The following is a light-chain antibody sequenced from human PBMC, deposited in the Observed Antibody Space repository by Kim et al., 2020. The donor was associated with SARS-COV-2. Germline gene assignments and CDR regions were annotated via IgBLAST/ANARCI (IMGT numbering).Light chain of an antibody. Sequence: SVGDRVTVPCRASQDISSYLTWYQHKPGEAPKLLVYTASTLQSGVPSRFIGSGAGTDFTLPISSLQPKDFATYYCQQLGSSPPWTFGQGPKVDIK. CDR3: QQLGSSPPWT. V-gene: IGKV1-9*01. CDR1: QDISSY. CDR2: TAS. J-gene: IGKJ1*01.